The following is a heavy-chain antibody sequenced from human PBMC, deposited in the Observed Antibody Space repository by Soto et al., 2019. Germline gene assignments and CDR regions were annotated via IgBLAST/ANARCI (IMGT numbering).Heavy chain of an antibody. Sequence: PGESLKISCKGSGYGFTSYWIGWVRQMPGKGLEWMGIIYPGDSDTRYSPSFQGQATISADKSISTAYLQWSSLKASDTAMYYCVRYHYSIAVAGTATYYYGMDVWGQGTTVTVSS. CDR3: VRYHYSIAVAGTATYYYGMDV. D-gene: IGHD6-19*01. V-gene: IGHV5-51*01. J-gene: IGHJ6*02. CDR1: GYGFTSYW. CDR2: IYPGDSDT.